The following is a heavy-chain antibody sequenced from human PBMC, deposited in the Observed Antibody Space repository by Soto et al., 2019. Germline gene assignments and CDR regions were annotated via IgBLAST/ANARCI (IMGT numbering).Heavy chain of an antibody. V-gene: IGHV3-23*01. J-gene: IGHJ5*02. CDR2: ISGSGGST. CDR1: GFTFSSYA. Sequence: GGSLRLSCAASGFTFSSYAMSWVRQAPGMGLEWVSAISGSGGSTYYADSVKGRFTISRDNSKNTLYLQMNSLRAEDTAVYYCAKAPGYRSSWYWFDHWGQGTLVTVSS. D-gene: IGHD6-13*01. CDR3: AKAPGYRSSWYWFDH.